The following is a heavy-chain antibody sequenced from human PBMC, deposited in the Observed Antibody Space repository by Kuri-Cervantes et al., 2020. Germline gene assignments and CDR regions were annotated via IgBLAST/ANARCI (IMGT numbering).Heavy chain of an antibody. CDR3: ARDTIVATTRYGDYYYYYGMDV. CDR2: IYTSGST. D-gene: IGHD5-12*01. V-gene: IGHV4-61*02. J-gene: IGHJ6*02. CDR1: GGSISSGSYY. Sequence: SETLSLTCTVSGGSISSGSYYWSWIRQPAGKGLEWIGRIYTSGSTNYNPSLKSRVTISVDTSKNQFSLKLSSVTAADTAVYYCARDTIVATTRYGDYYYYYGMDVWGQGTTVTVSS.